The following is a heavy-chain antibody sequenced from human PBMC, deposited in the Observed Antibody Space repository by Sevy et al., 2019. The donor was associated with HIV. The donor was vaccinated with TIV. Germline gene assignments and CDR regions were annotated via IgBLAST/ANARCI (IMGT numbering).Heavy chain of an antibody. CDR1: GFTFSISA. CDR2: ISGSGNSA. V-gene: IGHV3-23*01. Sequence: EGSLRLSCAASGFTFSISAMTWVRQAPGKALEWVSVISGSGNSAYYADSVKGRFTISRDNSKNTLSLQMNSLRAEDTAVYYCAKGGRSYGDSYFDHWGQGTLVTVSS. J-gene: IGHJ4*02. CDR3: AKGGRSYGDSYFDH. D-gene: IGHD5-18*01.